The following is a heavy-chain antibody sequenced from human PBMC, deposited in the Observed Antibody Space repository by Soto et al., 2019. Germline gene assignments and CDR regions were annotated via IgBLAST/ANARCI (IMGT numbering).Heavy chain of an antibody. J-gene: IGHJ4*02. CDR1: GFTFSSSA. D-gene: IGHD6-13*01. Sequence: EVQLLESGGGLVQPGGSLRLSCAASGFTFSSSAMSWVRQAPGKGLEWVSDISASGGRTYYADSVKGRFTISRDNPKNTLYLQMNSLRAEDTAVYYCAKDTGSSCYDYWGRGALVTVSS. V-gene: IGHV3-23*01. CDR2: ISASGGRT. CDR3: AKDTGSSCYDY.